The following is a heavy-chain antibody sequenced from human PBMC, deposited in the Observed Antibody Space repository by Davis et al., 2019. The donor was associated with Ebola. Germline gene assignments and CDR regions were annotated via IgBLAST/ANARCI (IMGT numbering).Heavy chain of an antibody. CDR3: ARVVGTPTGTLNGYYGMDV. V-gene: IGHV4-39*07. CDR1: GGSISSSNYY. D-gene: IGHD6-13*01. CDR2: IYSSGST. Sequence: MPSETLSLTCSVSGGSISSSNYYWGWVRQPPGKGLEWIGSIYSSGSTDYNPSLKSRVTISVDRSKNQFSLKLNSVTAADTAVYYCARVVGTPTGTLNGYYGMDVWGRGTTVTVSS. J-gene: IGHJ6*04.